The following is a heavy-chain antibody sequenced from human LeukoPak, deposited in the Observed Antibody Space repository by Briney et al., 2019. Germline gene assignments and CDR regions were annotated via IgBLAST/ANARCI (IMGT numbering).Heavy chain of an antibody. CDR3: AREYSSTWSLDY. Sequence: SQTLSLTCAISGDSVSSNSAAWNWLRQSPSRGLECLGRTYYRSKWYNEYAVSVKSRITINPDTSKNQFSLQLNSVTPEDTAVYYCAREYSSTWSLDYWGQGTLVTVSS. D-gene: IGHD6-13*01. V-gene: IGHV6-1*01. J-gene: IGHJ4*02. CDR1: GDSVSSNSAA. CDR2: TYYRSKWYN.